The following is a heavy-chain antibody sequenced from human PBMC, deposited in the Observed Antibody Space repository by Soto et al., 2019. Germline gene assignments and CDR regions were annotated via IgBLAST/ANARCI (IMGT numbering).Heavy chain of an antibody. D-gene: IGHD3-16*01. Sequence: QVQLQESGPGLVRPSETLSLTCTVSGASLTSGSYYWSWVRQPPGKGLEWIAYIYRSGSTNYNPSLKNRATISVDTSKNQFSLRMTSVTPADTAMYYCARWKYSYADLPGDWFDSWGQGTLVTVSS. CDR2: IYRSGST. CDR1: GASLTSGSYY. J-gene: IGHJ5*01. CDR3: ARWKYSYADLPGDWFDS. V-gene: IGHV4-61*01.